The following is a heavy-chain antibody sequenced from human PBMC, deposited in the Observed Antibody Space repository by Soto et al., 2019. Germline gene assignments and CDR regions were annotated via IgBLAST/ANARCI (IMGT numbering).Heavy chain of an antibody. Sequence: XGSLKLSCAAAGFTFTRYRMNWVRQAPGKGLEWVSSIISTTNYIYYGDSMKGRFTISRDNAKNSLYLEMNSLRAEDTAVYYCARESEDLTSNFDYWGQGTLVTVSS. V-gene: IGHV3-21*06. CDR1: GFTFTRYR. CDR3: ARESEDLTSNFDY. J-gene: IGHJ4*02. CDR2: IISTTNYI.